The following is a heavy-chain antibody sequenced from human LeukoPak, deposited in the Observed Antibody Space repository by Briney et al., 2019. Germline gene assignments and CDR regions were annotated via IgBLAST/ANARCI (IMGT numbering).Heavy chain of an antibody. CDR3: ASFSSGWGTFDY. J-gene: IGHJ4*02. CDR2: IYTSGST. CDR1: GGSISSYY. V-gene: IGHV4-4*07. Sequence: SETLSLTCTVSGGSISSYYWSWIRQPAGKGLEWIGRIYTSGSTNYNPSLKSRVTMAVDTSKNQFSLKLSSVTAADTAVYYCASFSSGWGTFDYWGQGTLVTVSS. D-gene: IGHD6-19*01.